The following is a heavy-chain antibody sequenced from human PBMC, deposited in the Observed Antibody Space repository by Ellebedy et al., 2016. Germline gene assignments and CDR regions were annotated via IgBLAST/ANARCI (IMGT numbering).Heavy chain of an antibody. J-gene: IGHJ3*02. CDR3: ARDTSGIFDTSVAPNAFDI. Sequence: ASVKVSXXTSGYTFSTYGISWVRQVPGQGLAWMGWISGNESKTYYAQNFQGRVTMTTDTSRTTAYMELRNLKSDDSAVYFCARDTSGIFDTSVAPNAFDIWGQGTVVTVSS. D-gene: IGHD3-22*01. V-gene: IGHV1-18*01. CDR1: GYTFSTYG. CDR2: ISGNESKT.